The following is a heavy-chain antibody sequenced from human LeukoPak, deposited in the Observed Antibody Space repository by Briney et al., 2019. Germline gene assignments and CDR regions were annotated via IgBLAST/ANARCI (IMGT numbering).Heavy chain of an antibody. CDR3: TIRRKNSGYRNWFDP. CDR1: GFTFSNAW. J-gene: IGHJ5*02. Sequence: GGSLRLSCAASGFTFSNAWMSWVRQAPGKGLEWVGRIKSKTDGGTTDYAAPVKGRFTISRDDSKNTLYLQMNSLKTEDTAVYYCTIRRKNSGYRNWFDPWGQGTLITVSS. D-gene: IGHD5-12*01. CDR2: IKSKTDGGTT. V-gene: IGHV3-15*01.